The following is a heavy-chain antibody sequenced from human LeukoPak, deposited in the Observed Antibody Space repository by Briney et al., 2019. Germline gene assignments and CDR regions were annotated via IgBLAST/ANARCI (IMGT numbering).Heavy chain of an antibody. CDR3: ARTYDFGRGPPGDAFDN. CDR1: GFTFRIFG. V-gene: IGHV3-48*04. Sequence: GGSLRLSCTASGFTFRIFGLNWVRQAPGKGPEWVSYIDARSGITYYADSVQGRFTISRDDARESVFLQMDGLRVDDTAVYYCARTYDFGRGPPGDAFDNWGPGTWVIVSS. J-gene: IGHJ3*02. D-gene: IGHD3-3*01. CDR2: IDARSGIT.